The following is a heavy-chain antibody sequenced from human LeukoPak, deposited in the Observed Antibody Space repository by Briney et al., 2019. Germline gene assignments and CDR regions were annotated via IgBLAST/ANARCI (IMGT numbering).Heavy chain of an antibody. V-gene: IGHV1-2*02. Sequence: ASVKVSCKASGYTFTGYYMHWVRQAPGQGLEWMGWINPNSGGTNYAQKFQGRVTMTRDTSISTAYMELSRLRSDDTAVYYCARGRLVRGDRGWFYWFNPWGQGTLVTVSS. J-gene: IGHJ5*02. CDR2: INPNSGGT. CDR3: ARGRLVRGDRGWFYWFNP. D-gene: IGHD3-10*01. CDR1: GYTFTGYY.